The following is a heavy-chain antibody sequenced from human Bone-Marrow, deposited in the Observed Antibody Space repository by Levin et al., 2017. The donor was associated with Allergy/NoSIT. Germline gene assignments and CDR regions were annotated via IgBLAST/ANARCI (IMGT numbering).Heavy chain of an antibody. CDR3: AREFRRDDY. CDR2: MKPNSGNA. J-gene: IGHJ4*02. CDR1: GYTFTTYD. Sequence: GESLKISCKASGYTFTTYDINWVRQATGQGLEWMGYMKPNSGNAVYAQKFQGRVTMTRDTSISTAYMELSSLSSDDTAVYYCAREFRRDDYWGQGTLVTVSS. V-gene: IGHV1-8*01.